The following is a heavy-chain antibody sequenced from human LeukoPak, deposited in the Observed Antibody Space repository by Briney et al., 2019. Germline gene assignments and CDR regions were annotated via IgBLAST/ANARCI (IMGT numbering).Heavy chain of an antibody. CDR3: ARIPNIAVAANFDY. CDR2: IDWDDDK. Sequence: SGPALVKPTQTLTLTCTFSGFSLSTSGMCVSWIRQPPGKALEWLARIDWDDDKYHSTSLKTRLTISKDTSKNQVVLTMTNMDPVDTATYYCARIPNIAVAANFDYWGQGTLVTVSS. J-gene: IGHJ4*02. V-gene: IGHV2-70*11. D-gene: IGHD6-19*01. CDR1: GFSLSTSGMC.